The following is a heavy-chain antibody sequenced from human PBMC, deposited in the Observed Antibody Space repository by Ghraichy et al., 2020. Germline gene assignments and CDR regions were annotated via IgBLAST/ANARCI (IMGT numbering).Heavy chain of an antibody. CDR3: ARLGCSAGSCDDYFDY. CDR1: GGSISSSSYY. V-gene: IGHV4-39*01. J-gene: IGHJ4*02. D-gene: IGHD2-15*01. Sequence: SETLSLTCTVSGGSISSSSYYWGWIRQPPGKGLEWIGSIYYSGSINYNPSLKSRVTISVDTSKNQFSLKLSSVTAADTAVYYCARLGCSAGSCDDYFDYWGQGNLVPVSS. CDR2: IYYSGSI.